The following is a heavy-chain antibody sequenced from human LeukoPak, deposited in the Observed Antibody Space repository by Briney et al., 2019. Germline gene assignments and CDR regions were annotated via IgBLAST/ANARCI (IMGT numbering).Heavy chain of an antibody. CDR3: GRETWQAYNDFWSGYVTD. Sequence: QPGGSLRLSCAASGFAFSDSWMTWVRRAPGKGLEWVANIRQDAKSKYYVDSVKGRFTISRDNAHSTLYVDMNSLTAEDTAIYYCGRETWQAYNDFWSGYVTDWGQGIVVTVSS. J-gene: IGHJ4*02. CDR1: GFAFSDSW. CDR2: IRQDAKSK. D-gene: IGHD3-3*01. V-gene: IGHV3-7*01.